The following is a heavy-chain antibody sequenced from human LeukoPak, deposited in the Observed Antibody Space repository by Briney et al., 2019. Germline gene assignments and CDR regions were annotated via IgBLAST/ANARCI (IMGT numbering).Heavy chain of an antibody. J-gene: IGHJ6*02. V-gene: IGHV4-39*01. CDR3: ARRGYYGSGSYYSGGMDV. CDR1: GGSISSSSYY. D-gene: IGHD3-10*01. CDR2: IYYSGST. Sequence: SETLSLTCTVSGGSISSSSYYWGWIRQPPGKGLEWIGSIYYSGSTYYNPSLKGRVTISVDTSKNQSSLTLSSVTAADTAVYYCARRGYYGSGSYYSGGMDVWGQGTTVTVSS.